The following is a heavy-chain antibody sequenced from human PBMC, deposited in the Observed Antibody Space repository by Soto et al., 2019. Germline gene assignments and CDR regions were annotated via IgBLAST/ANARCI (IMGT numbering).Heavy chain of an antibody. CDR2: IYYSGST. Sequence: SETLSLTCTVSGGSISSSSYYWGWIRHPPGKGLEWIGSIYYSGSTYYNPSLKSRVTISVDTSKNQFSLKLSSVTAADTAVYYCARLLGYSSSPKYYFDYWGQGTLVTV. CDR3: ARLLGYSSSPKYYFDY. CDR1: GGSISSSSYY. D-gene: IGHD6-6*01. J-gene: IGHJ4*02. V-gene: IGHV4-39*01.